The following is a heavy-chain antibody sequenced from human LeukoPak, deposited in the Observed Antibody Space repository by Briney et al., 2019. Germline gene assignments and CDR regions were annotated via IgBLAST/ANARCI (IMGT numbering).Heavy chain of an antibody. D-gene: IGHD3-10*01. J-gene: IGHJ4*02. Sequence: SVTFSCKVSGYTLTELSMHWVRQAPGKGLEWMGGFDPEDGETIYAQKFQGRVTMTEDTSTDTAYMELSSLRSEDTAVYYCATAELLSFRKGYFDYWGEGTVVTVSS. CDR2: FDPEDGET. CDR1: GYTLTELS. V-gene: IGHV1-24*01. CDR3: ATAELLSFRKGYFDY.